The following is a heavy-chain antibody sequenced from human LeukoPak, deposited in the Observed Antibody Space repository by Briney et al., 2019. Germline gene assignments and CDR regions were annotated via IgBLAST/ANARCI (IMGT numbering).Heavy chain of an antibody. D-gene: IGHD3-3*01. CDR3: ARGRNFFYDFWSGPIVFDY. CDR2: IFYSGST. Sequence: SETLSLTCTVSGGSISTSNYYWGWIRQPPGKGLEWIGNIFYSGSTYYSPSLKSRVTISVDTSKNQFSLKLSSVTAADTAVYYCARGRNFFYDFWSGPIVFDYWGQGTLVTVSS. J-gene: IGHJ4*02. CDR1: GGSISTSNYY. V-gene: IGHV4-39*07.